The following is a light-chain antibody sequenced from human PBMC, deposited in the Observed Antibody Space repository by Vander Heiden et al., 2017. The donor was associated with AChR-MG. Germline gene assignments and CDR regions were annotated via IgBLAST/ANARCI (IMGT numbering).Light chain of an antibody. CDR2: GAS. CDR1: QSVSSSY. J-gene: IGKJ1*01. V-gene: IGKV3-20*01. CDR3: QQYGNSPPWT. Sequence: EIVLTQSPGTLSLPPVERATLSCRASQSVSSSYLAWYQQKPGQAPRVLIYGASSRATGIPDRFSGSGSGTDFTLTISRLEPEDFALYYCQQYGNSPPWTFGQGTKVEIK.